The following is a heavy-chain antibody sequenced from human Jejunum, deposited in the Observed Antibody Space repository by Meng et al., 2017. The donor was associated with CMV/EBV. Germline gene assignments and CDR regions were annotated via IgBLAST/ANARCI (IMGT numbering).Heavy chain of an antibody. CDR1: GGSFSGSSYY. CDR2: LSYSGRT. Sequence: GSGGSFSGSSYYWGWIRQPPGKGLKWIGTLSYSGRTNYNPSLKSRLTISVDTSKNQFSLKLRSVTAADTAVYYCAKTMFRGLLYFDYWGQGTLVTVSS. V-gene: IGHV4-39*01. D-gene: IGHD3-10*01. CDR3: AKTMFRGLLYFDY. J-gene: IGHJ4*02.